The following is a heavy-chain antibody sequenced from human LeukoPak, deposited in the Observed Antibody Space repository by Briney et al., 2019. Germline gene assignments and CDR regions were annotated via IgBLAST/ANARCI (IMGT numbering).Heavy chain of an antibody. J-gene: IGHJ4*02. D-gene: IGHD1-26*01. CDR1: GFTFSSYG. Sequence: PGGSLRLSCAASGFTFSSYGMHWVRQAPGKGLEWVAVISYDGSNKYYADSVRGRFTISRDNSKNTLYLQMNSLRAEDTAVYYCAKNVGAGFDYWGQGTLVTVSS. CDR3: AKNVGAGFDY. V-gene: IGHV3-30*18. CDR2: ISYDGSNK.